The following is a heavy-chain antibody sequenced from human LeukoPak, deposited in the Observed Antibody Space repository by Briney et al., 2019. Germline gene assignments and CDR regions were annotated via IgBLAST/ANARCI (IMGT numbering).Heavy chain of an antibody. CDR2: IIPILGIA. V-gene: IGHV1-69*04. CDR1: GGTFSSYA. Sequence: ASVKVSCKASGGTFSSYAISWVRQAPGQGLEWMGRIIPILGIANYAQKFQGRVTITADKSTSTAYMELSSLRSEDTAVYYCAYDSSGSNFDYWGQGTLVTVSS. D-gene: IGHD3-22*01. J-gene: IGHJ4*02. CDR3: AYDSSGSNFDY.